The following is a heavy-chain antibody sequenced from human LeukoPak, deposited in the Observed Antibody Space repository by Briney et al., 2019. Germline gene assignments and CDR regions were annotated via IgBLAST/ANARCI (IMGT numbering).Heavy chain of an antibody. CDR2: ISSSSSYI. CDR3: AELGITMSGGV. V-gene: IGHV3-21*01. CDR1: GFTFSSYS. J-gene: IGHJ6*04. D-gene: IGHD3-10*02. Sequence: GGSLRLSCAASGFTFSSYSMNWVRQAPGKGLEWVSSISSSSSYIYYADSVKGRFTISRDNAKNSLYLQMNSLSAEDTAVYYCAELGITMSGGVWGKGTTVTISS.